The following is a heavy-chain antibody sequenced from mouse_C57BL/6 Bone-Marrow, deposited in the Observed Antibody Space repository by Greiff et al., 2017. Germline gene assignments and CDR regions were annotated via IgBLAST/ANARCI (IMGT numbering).Heavy chain of an antibody. J-gene: IGHJ4*01. Sequence: EVQLQQSGPELVKPGASVKISCKASGYTFTDYYMNWVKQSHGKSLEWIGDINPNNGGTSYNQKFKGKATLTVDKSSSTAYMELRSLTSEDPAVYYCAREAGTDAMDYWGQGTSVTVSS. D-gene: IGHD4-1*01. CDR1: GYTFTDYY. CDR3: AREAGTDAMDY. CDR2: INPNNGGT. V-gene: IGHV1-26*01.